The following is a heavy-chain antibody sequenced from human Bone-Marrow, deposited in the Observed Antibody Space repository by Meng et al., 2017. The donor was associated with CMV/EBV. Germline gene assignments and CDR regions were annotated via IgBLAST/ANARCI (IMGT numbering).Heavy chain of an antibody. CDR2: ISGSGDNT. V-gene: IGHV3-23*01. D-gene: IGHD3-22*01. Sequence: GGSLKIPCGASGFTFMYYGMSWDRQAPGKGLEWVSGISGSGDNTYCADSVKGRFTISRDNSKTTLYLQMNSLRAEDTAVYYCAKGDYYDSSGYYPFDYWGQGTLVTVSS. CDR1: GFTFMYYG. J-gene: IGHJ4*02. CDR3: AKGDYYDSSGYYPFDY.